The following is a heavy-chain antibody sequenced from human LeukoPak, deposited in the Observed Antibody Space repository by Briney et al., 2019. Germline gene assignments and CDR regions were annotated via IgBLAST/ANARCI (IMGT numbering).Heavy chain of an antibody. Sequence: ASVKVSCKASGYTFTGYYMHWVRQAPGQGLEWMGWINPNSGGTNYAQKFQGRVTTTRDTSISTAYMELSRLRSDDTAVYYCARSPLYDFWSGYSYDAFDIWGQGTMVTVSS. V-gene: IGHV1-2*02. J-gene: IGHJ3*02. CDR1: GYTFTGYY. CDR2: INPNSGGT. CDR3: ARSPLYDFWSGYSYDAFDI. D-gene: IGHD3-3*01.